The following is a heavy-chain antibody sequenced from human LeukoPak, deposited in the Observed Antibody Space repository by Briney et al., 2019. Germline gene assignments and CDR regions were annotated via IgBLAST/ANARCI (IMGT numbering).Heavy chain of an antibody. Sequence: PSETLSLTCTVSGGSVTKYYWHWIRQAPGKGLEWIGFIFHTVITNYNPSLKSRVTISVDTSKNQFSLKLTSVTAADTAVYFCARDLFPINWFESWGQGTLVTVSS. V-gene: IGHV4-59*02. D-gene: IGHD2-2*02. CDR2: IFHTVIT. CDR1: GGSVTKYY. J-gene: IGHJ5*01. CDR3: ARDLFPINWFES.